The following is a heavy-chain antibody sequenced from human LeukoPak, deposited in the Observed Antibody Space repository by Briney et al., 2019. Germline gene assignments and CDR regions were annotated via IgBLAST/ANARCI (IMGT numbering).Heavy chain of an antibody. CDR2: IHYSGSA. CDR3: ARGILSGYYFDS. D-gene: IGHD2-15*01. Sequence: SETLSLTCSVYGGSFSDYYWSWIRQSPGKGLEWIAEIHYSGSASYNPSLKSRGTISGDPSKNQVSLRVTSVTAADTAEYYCARGILSGYYFDSWGQGSLVTVSS. J-gene: IGHJ4*02. V-gene: IGHV4-34*01. CDR1: GGSFSDYY.